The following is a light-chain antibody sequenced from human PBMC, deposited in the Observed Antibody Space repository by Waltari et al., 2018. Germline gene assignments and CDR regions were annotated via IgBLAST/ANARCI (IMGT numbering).Light chain of an antibody. V-gene: IGLV2-8*01. CDR1: SSDVGGYNY. Sequence: QSALTQPPSASGSPGQSVTLSCTGTSSDVGGYNYVSWYQQHPGKAPKLMIYEVSKRPSGVPDRLSGSKSGNTASLTVSRLQAEDEADYYCSSYAGSNNLVFGGGTKLTVL. CDR2: EVS. CDR3: SSYAGSNNLV. J-gene: IGLJ2*01.